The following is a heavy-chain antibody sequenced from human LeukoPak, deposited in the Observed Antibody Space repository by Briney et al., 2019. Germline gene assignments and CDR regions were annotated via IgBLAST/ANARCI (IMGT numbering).Heavy chain of an antibody. CDR2: INHSGST. CDR1: GGSFSGYY. CDR3: AGGIATAGTFDYYGLDA. D-gene: IGHD6-13*01. J-gene: IGHJ6*02. V-gene: IGHV4-34*01. Sequence: SETLSLTCAVYGGSFSGYYWSWIRQPPGKGLEWIGEINHSGSTNYDPSLKSRVTISVDTSKNQFSLKLSSVTAADTAVYYCAGGIATAGTFDYYGLDAWGQGTTVTGSS.